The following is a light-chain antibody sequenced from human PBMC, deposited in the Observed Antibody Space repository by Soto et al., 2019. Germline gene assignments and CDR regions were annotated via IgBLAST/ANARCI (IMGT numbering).Light chain of an antibody. Sequence: DIPMTQSPSTLSASVGDRVTITCRASQSISTWLAWYQQKPGTAPKLLIYRASNLESGVPSRFSGSGSGTEFTLTIRSLQPDDFATYYCQQYTTYSGTFGPGTKVDIK. CDR1: QSISTW. CDR2: RAS. V-gene: IGKV1-5*03. J-gene: IGKJ3*01. CDR3: QQYTTYSGT.